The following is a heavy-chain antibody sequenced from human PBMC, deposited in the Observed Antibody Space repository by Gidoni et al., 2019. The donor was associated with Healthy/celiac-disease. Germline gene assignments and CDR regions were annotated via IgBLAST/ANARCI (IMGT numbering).Heavy chain of an antibody. V-gene: IGHV4-31*03. J-gene: IGHJ6*03. CDR2: IYYSGST. Sequence: QVQLQESGPGLVKPSQTLSLTCTVSGGSISSGGYYWSWIRQHPGKGLELIGYIYYSGSTYYNPSLKRRVTISVDTSKNQFSLKLSSVTAADTAVYYCARSPMPDGGDYYSEENYYYMDVWGKGTTVTVSS. CDR3: ARSPMPDGGDYYSEENYYYMDV. CDR1: GGSISSGGYY. D-gene: IGHD2-21*02.